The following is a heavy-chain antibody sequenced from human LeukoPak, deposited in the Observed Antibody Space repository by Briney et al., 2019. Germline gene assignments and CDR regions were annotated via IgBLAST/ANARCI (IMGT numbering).Heavy chain of an antibody. CDR2: IKSETDGGTI. CDR1: GFTFSNAW. V-gene: IGHV3-15*01. J-gene: IGHJ4*02. Sequence: GGSLRLSCAASGFTFSNAWMSWVRQAPGKGLDWIGLIKSETDGGTIDYAASVKGRFTIPRDDSNNMLYLQMNSLKTEDTAVYYCVTDYYCSGRPWGQGTLVTVSS. D-gene: IGHD3-10*01. CDR3: VTDYYCSGRP.